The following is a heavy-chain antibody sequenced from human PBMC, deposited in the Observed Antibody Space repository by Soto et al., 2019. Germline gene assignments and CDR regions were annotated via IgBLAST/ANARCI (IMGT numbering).Heavy chain of an antibody. CDR2: ISYHNGET. Sequence: ASVKVSCKASGYTFSNYGMSWVRQAPGQGLEGMGWISYHNGETNYAQNFHDRGTMTTNTSTSTAYMELRSLRFDDTAVYYCARDRSNSDYWGQGTLVTVSS. V-gene: IGHV1-18*01. CDR3: ARDRSNSDY. D-gene: IGHD3-10*01. J-gene: IGHJ4*02. CDR1: GYTFSNYG.